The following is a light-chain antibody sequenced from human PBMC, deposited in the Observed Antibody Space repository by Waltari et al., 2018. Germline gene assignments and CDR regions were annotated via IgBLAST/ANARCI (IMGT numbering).Light chain of an antibody. CDR2: GAS. CDR1: QSIGRY. J-gene: IGKJ1*01. V-gene: IGKV3-20*01. CDR3: QNHERLPAV. Sequence: ELVLTQSPGTLSLSPGARATLSCRASQSIGRYLVWYQQKPGQAPRLLIYGASSRAAGIPDRFSGSGSGTDFSLTISRLEPEDFAVYYCQNHERLPAVFGQGTKVEIK.